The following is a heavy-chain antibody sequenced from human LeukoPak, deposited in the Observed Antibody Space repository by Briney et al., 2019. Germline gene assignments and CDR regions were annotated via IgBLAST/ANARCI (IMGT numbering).Heavy chain of an antibody. D-gene: IGHD3-22*01. CDR2: ISYDGSNK. V-gene: IGHV3-30*18. CDR3: AKSEATMIVAPLGY. CDR1: GFTFSSYG. J-gene: IGHJ4*02. Sequence: GRSLRLSCAASGFTFSSYGMPWVRQAPGKGLEWVAVISYDGSNKYYADSVKGRFTISRDNSKNTLYLQMNSLRAEDTAVYYCAKSEATMIVAPLGYWGQGTLVTVSS.